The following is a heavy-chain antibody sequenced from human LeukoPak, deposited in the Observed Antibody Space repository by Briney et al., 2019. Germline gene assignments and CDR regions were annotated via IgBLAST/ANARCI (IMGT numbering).Heavy chain of an antibody. J-gene: IGHJ3*02. D-gene: IGHD3-10*01. Sequence: SETLSLTCTVSGGSITSGVYYWSWIRQHPGKGLEWIGYIYYSGSTYSNPSLKSPLTMSVDISKNQFSLKLSSVTAADTAVYYCARGVKGLRGAFDIWGQGTMVTVSS. CDR3: ARGVKGLRGAFDI. CDR1: GGSITSGVYY. V-gene: IGHV4-31*01. CDR2: IYYSGST.